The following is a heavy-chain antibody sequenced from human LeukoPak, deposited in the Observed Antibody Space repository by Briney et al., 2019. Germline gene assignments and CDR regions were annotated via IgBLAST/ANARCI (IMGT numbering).Heavy chain of an antibody. D-gene: IGHD2-2*01. Sequence: GGSLRLSCAASGFTFSSYAMSWVRQAPGEGLEWVSAISGSGGSTYYADSVKGRFTISRDNSKNTLYLQMNTLRPEDTSIFYCAKDYRRTGCPDYWGQGTLVTVSS. CDR3: AKDYRRTGCPDY. CDR2: ISGSGGST. V-gene: IGHV3-23*01. J-gene: IGHJ4*02. CDR1: GFTFSSYA.